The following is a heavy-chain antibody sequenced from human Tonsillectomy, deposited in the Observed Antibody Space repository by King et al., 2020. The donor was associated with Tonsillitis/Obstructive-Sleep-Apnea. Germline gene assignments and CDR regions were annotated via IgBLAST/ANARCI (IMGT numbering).Heavy chain of an antibody. CDR3: AKDGWSH. V-gene: IGHV3-23*04. D-gene: IGHD3-3*01. J-gene: IGHJ4*02. CDR1: GFTFSSYT. CDR2: ISEIASST. Sequence: VQLVESGGGLVQPGGSLRLSCAASGFTFSSYTMSWVRQAPGKGLEWFSAISEIASSTHYADSVKGLFTISRDNSRNTLLLQMNSLRAEDTAVYYCAKDGWSHWGQETLVTVSS.